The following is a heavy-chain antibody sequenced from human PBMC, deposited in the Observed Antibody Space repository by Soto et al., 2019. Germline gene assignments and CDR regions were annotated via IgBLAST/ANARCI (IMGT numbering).Heavy chain of an antibody. CDR2: ISSSSFTI. D-gene: IGHD3-3*01. CDR3: AREYNDFSSGHFDY. Sequence: SLGLSSAASGVRVWVYRMNVVLQATGRGLEWVSYISSSSFTIHYADSVEGRFAISRDNAKNSLYLQMNSLRVEDTAVYYCAREYNDFSSGHFDYWGQGVLVTVSS. J-gene: IGHJ4*02. CDR1: GVRVWVYR. V-gene: IGHV3-48*01.